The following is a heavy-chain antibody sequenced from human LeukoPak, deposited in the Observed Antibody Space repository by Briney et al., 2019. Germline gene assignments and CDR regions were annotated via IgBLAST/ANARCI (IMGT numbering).Heavy chain of an antibody. CDR1: GYSFTTYW. Sequence: GESLKISCKTSGYSFTTYWIAWVRQMPGKGLEWMGIIYPGDSDTTYSPSFQGQVTISADKSITTAYLQWSSLKASDTAMYYCARLNSVGASNFDYWGQGTLVTVSS. J-gene: IGHJ4*02. CDR2: IYPGDSDT. V-gene: IGHV5-51*01. D-gene: IGHD1-26*01. CDR3: ARLNSVGASNFDY.